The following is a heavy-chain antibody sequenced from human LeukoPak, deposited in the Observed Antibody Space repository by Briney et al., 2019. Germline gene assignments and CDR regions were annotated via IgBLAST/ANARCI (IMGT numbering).Heavy chain of an antibody. J-gene: IGHJ4*02. V-gene: IGHV3-30*01. CDR1: GFTFSACA. CDR2: ISYDGNNK. CDR3: ASGGFYDFWSGYYTPFDY. Sequence: GGSLRLSCAASGFTFSACAMHCVRQAPGKGLEWVAVISYDGNNKYYADSVKGRFTISRDNSKNTLYLQMNSLRVEDTAMYYCASGGFYDFWSGYYTPFDYWGQGTLVTVSS. D-gene: IGHD3-3*01.